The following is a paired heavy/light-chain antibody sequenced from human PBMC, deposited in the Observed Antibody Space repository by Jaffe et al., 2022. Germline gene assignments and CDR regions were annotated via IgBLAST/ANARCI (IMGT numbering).Heavy chain of an antibody. CDR2: IYHSGST. D-gene: IGHD2-15*01. CDR3: ARRADCSGGSCYFSDQLGFDP. J-gene: IGHJ5*02. CDR1: GYSISSGYY. V-gene: IGHV4-38-2*01. Sequence: QVQLQESGPGLVKPSETLSLTCAVSGYSISSGYYWGWIRQPPGKGLEWIGSIYHSGSTYYNPSLKSRVTISVDTSKNQFSLKLSSVTAADTAVYYCARRADCSGGSCYFSDQLGFDPWGQGTLVTVSS.
Light chain of an antibody. CDR3: QQYYSYPIT. V-gene: IGKV1-8*01. CDR2: AAS. CDR1: QGISSY. J-gene: IGKJ5*01. Sequence: AIRMTQSPSSLSASTGDRVTITCRASQGISSYLAWYQQKPGKAPKLLIYAASTLQSGVPSRFSGSGSGTDFTLTISCLQSEDFATYYCQQYYSYPITFGQGTRLEIK.